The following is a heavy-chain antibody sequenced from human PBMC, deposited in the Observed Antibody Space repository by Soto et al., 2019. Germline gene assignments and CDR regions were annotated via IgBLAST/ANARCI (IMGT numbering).Heavy chain of an antibody. CDR1: GGSISSYY. CDR2: IYYSGST. V-gene: IGHV4-59*01. Sequence: SETLSLTCTVSGGSISSYYWTWIRQPPGRGLEWIGYIYYSGSTNYNPSLKRRLALSVHTSKNQFSLNLSSVTTADTAVYYCARAGTSSWYGYFDYWGQGAQVTVSS. D-gene: IGHD6-13*01. CDR3: ARAGTSSWYGYFDY. J-gene: IGHJ4*02.